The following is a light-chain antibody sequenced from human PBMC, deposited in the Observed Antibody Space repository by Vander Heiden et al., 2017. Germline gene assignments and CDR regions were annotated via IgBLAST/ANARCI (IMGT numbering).Light chain of an antibody. CDR1: QSLLHSNGYNY. V-gene: IGKV2-28*01. J-gene: IGKJ3*01. CDR2: LGS. CDR3: MQALQTPFT. Sequence: DIVMTQSPVSLPVTPGETASISCRSSQSLLHSNGYNYLDWYLQKPGQSPQLLIYLGSNRASGVPDRFSGSGSGTDFTLKISRVEAEDVGVYYCMQALQTPFTFGHGTKVDIK.